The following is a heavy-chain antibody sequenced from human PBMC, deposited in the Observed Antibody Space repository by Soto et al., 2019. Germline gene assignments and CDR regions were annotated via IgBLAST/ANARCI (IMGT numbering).Heavy chain of an antibody. CDR1: GGSISSGGYY. J-gene: IGHJ6*02. CDR3: ARDQRMRCSGGSCYSAKLNYYGMDV. D-gene: IGHD2-15*01. V-gene: IGHV4-31*03. Sequence: PSETLSLTCTVSGGSISSGGYYWSWIRQHPGKGLEWIGYIYYSGSTYYNPSLKSRVTISVDTSKNQFSLKLSSVTAADTAVYYCARDQRMRCSGGSCYSAKLNYYGMDVWGQGTTVTVSS. CDR2: IYYSGST.